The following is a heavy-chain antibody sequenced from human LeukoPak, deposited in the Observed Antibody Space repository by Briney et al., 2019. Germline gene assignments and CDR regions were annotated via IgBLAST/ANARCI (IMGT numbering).Heavy chain of an antibody. CDR1: GGSISSSSYY. CDR2: IYYSGST. J-gene: IGHJ4*02. Sequence: SETLSLTCTVSGGSISSSSYYWGWIRQPPGKGLEWTGSIYYSGSTYYNPSLKSRVTISVDTSKNQFSLKLSSVTAADTAVYYCAAGSWYDRFDYWGQGTLVTVSS. CDR3: AAGSWYDRFDY. V-gene: IGHV4-39*01. D-gene: IGHD6-13*01.